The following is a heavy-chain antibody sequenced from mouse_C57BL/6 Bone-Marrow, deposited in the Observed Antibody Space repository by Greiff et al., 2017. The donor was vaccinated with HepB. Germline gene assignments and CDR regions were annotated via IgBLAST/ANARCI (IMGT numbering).Heavy chain of an antibody. CDR1: GYSITSDY. D-gene: IGHD2-2*01. Sequence: EVQRVESGPGLAKPSQTLSLTCSVTGYSITSDYWNWIRKFPGNKLEYMGYISYSGSTYYTPSLKSRISITRDTSKNQYYLQLNSVTTEDTATYYCARSTMVTTRGFYAMDYWGQGTSVTVSS. CDR3: ARSTMVTTRGFYAMDY. J-gene: IGHJ4*01. V-gene: IGHV3-8*01. CDR2: ISYSGST.